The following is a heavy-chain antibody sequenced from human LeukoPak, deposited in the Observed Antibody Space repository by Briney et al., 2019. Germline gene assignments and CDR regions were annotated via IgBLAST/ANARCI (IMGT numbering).Heavy chain of an antibody. CDR3: AREITYYDFWSGSPHYMDV. Sequence: GASVQVSCKASGYTFTSYDINWVRQATGQGLEWMGWMNPNSGNTGYAQKFQGRVTMTRNTSISTAYMELSSLRSEDTAVYYCAREITYYDFWSGSPHYMDVWGKGTTVTVSS. V-gene: IGHV1-8*01. D-gene: IGHD3-3*01. J-gene: IGHJ6*03. CDR2: MNPNSGNT. CDR1: GYTFTSYD.